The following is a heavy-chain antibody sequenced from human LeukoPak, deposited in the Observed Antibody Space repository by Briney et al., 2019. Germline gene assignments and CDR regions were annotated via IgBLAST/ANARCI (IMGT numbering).Heavy chain of an antibody. CDR2: IFPHDSVT. CDR1: GYSSMDYW. CDR3: ARYGMRGCTSTNCYTSYYYYGMDV. J-gene: IGHJ6*02. Sequence: GESPKISCKGSGYSSMDYWIGWGRQMPGKRPGVRGFIFPHDSVTKYRPSFQGQVTISVDKSISTAYVQWSSLKASDTAVYYCARYGMRGCTSTNCYTSYYYYGMDVWGQGTTVIVSS. D-gene: IGHD2-2*02. V-gene: IGHV5-51*01.